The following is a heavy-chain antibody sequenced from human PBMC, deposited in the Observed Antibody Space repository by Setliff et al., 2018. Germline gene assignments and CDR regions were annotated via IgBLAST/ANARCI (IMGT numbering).Heavy chain of an antibody. CDR3: ARMAVRVASRPSSPLDYYYYMDL. CDR2: IYYTGST. J-gene: IGHJ6*03. Sequence: SETLSLTCTVSGGSISSSTYYWGWIRQPPGKGLQWIGNIYYTGSTCSDPSLRSRVTMSVDTSKSHFSLRLSSLTAADAAVYYCARMAVRVASRPSSPLDYYYYMDLWGKGATVTVSS. CDR1: GGSISSSTYY. V-gene: IGHV4-39*02. D-gene: IGHD6-6*01.